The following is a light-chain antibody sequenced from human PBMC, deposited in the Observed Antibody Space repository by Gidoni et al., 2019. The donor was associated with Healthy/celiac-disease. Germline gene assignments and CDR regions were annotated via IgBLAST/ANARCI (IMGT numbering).Light chain of an antibody. V-gene: IGLV1-51*01. CDR2: DND. Sequence: QSVLTQPPSVSAAPGPKVTISCSGSSSNIGNNYVSWYQQLPGTAPKLLIYDNDKRPSGIPDRFSGSKSGTSATLGITGLQTGDEADYYCGTWGSSVSGGGVFGGGTKVTVL. CDR3: GTWGSSVSGGGV. J-gene: IGLJ3*02. CDR1: SSNIGNNY.